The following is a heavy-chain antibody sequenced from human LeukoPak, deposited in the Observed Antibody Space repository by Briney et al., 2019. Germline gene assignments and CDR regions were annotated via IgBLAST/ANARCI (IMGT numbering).Heavy chain of an antibody. CDR2: ISGGGDTL. CDR3: AKPIGYAGTGSYYGY. Sequence: GGSLRLSCESSGFTFSSYEMNWVRKARGKGPEWVLYISGGGDTLHYADSVKGRFTISRDNAKKTLFLQMNPLRAEDTAVYYCAKPIGYAGTGSYYGYWGQGTLVTVSS. D-gene: IGHD3-10*01. CDR1: GFTFSSYE. V-gene: IGHV3-48*03. J-gene: IGHJ4*02.